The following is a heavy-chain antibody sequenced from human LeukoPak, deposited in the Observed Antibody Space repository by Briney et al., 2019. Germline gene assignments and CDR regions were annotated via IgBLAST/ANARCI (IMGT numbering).Heavy chain of an antibody. J-gene: IGHJ3*02. Sequence: GGSLRLSCAASGFTFSSYAMHRVRQAPGKGLEWVAVISYDGSNKYYADSVKGRFTISRDNSKNTLYLQMNSLRAEDTAVYYCARGSRYCSSTSCYREYDAFDIWGQGTMVTVSS. D-gene: IGHD2-2*02. V-gene: IGHV3-30-3*01. CDR3: ARGSRYCSSTSCYREYDAFDI. CDR1: GFTFSSYA. CDR2: ISYDGSNK.